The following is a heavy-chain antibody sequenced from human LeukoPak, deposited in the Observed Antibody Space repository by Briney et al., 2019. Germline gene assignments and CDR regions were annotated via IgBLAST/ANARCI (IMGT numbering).Heavy chain of an antibody. CDR1: GFTFSSYW. V-gene: IGHV3-74*01. D-gene: IGHD2/OR15-2a*01. J-gene: IGHJ4*02. CDR2: INSDGSST. CDR3: VSFYETH. Sequence: GGSLRLSRAASGFTFSSYWMHWVRQAPGKGLVWVSRINSDGSSTNYADSVKGRFTISRDNAKNTVYLQMNSLRAEDTAVYYCVSFYETHWGRGTLVTVSS.